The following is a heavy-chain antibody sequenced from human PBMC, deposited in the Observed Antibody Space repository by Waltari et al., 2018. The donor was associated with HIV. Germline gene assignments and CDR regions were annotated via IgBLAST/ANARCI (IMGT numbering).Heavy chain of an antibody. Sequence: QLQLQESGPGLVKPSETLSLTCTVSGGSISSSSYYWGWIRQPPGKGLEWIGSIYYRGSTYYNPSLKSRVTISVDTSKNQFSRKLSSVTAADTAVYYCARAVQGYCSGGSCENYFDYWGQGTLVTVSS. D-gene: IGHD2-15*01. V-gene: IGHV4-39*01. CDR3: ARAVQGYCSGGSCENYFDY. CDR2: IYYRGST. CDR1: GGSISSSSYY. J-gene: IGHJ4*02.